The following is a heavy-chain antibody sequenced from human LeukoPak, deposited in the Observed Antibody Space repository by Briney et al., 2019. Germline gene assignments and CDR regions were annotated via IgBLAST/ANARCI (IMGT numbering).Heavy chain of an antibody. CDR1: GGSISSYY. V-gene: IGHV4-4*07. J-gene: IGHJ4*02. CDR2: IYTSGST. D-gene: IGHD4-23*01. Sequence: SETLSLTCTVSGGSISSYYWSWIRQPAGKGLEWIGRIYTSGSTNYNPSLKSRVTMSVDTSKNQFSLKLSSVTAADTAVYYCARQFGSFVPYGGDPDRLGYWGQGTLVTVSS. CDR3: ARQFGSFVPYGGDPDRLGY.